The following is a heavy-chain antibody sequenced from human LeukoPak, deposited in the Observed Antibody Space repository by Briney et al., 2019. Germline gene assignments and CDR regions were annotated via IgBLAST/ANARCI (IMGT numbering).Heavy chain of an antibody. CDR3: ARLNWIYKSLGY. CDR2: IHYSGST. V-gene: IGHV4-39*01. Sequence: PSQTLSLTCTVPGGSISISSYYWGWIRHPPGKGLEWIGSIHYSGSTYYNPSLKSRVTISVDTSKNQFSLKLSSVTAADTAVYYCARLNWIYKSLGYWGHGTLVIVSS. CDR1: GGSISISSYY. J-gene: IGHJ4*01. D-gene: IGHD1-7*01.